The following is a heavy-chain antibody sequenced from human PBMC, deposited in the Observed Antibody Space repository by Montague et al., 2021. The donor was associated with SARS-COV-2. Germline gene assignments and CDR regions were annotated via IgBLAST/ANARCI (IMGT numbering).Heavy chain of an antibody. CDR2: ISYDGSNK. Sequence: SLRLSCAASGFTFSSYAMHWVRQAPGKGLEWVAVISYDGSNKYYADSMKGRFTISRDNSKNTLYLQVNSLRAEDTAVYYCARDREITMVRGAPLYGMDVWGQGTTVTVSS. CDR1: GFTFSSYA. V-gene: IGHV3-30-3*01. J-gene: IGHJ6*02. D-gene: IGHD3-10*01. CDR3: ARDREITMVRGAPLYGMDV.